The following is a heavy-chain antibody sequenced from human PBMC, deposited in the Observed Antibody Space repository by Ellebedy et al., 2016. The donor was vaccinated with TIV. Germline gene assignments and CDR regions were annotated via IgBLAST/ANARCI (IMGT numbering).Heavy chain of an antibody. CDR1: GFTFRNYP. J-gene: IGHJ3*02. V-gene: IGHV3-23*01. CDR2: VSGSGGNT. CDR3: ARDPYDI. Sequence: GESLKISXAASGFTFRNYPMTWVRQAPGKGLEWVAAVSGSGGNTYYADSVKGRFTISRDNSKNTLYLQMNSLRAEDTAVYYCARDPYDIWGQGTMVTVSS.